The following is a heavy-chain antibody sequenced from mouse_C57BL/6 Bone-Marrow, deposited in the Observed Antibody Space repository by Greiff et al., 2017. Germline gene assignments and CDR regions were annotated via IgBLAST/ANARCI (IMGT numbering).Heavy chain of an antibody. V-gene: IGHV1-81*01. CDR1: GYTFTSYG. CDR3: PRLYYAMDY. CDR2: IYPRSGNT. D-gene: IGHD1-2*01. J-gene: IGHJ4*01. Sequence: QVQLQQSGAELARPGASVKLSCKASGYTFTSYGISWVKQRTGQGLEWIGEIYPRSGNTYYNEKFKGKATLTADKSSSTAYMELRSLTSEDSAVYFCPRLYYAMDYWGQGTSVTVSS.